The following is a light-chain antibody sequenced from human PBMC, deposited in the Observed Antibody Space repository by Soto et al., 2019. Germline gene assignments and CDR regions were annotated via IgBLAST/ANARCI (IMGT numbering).Light chain of an antibody. V-gene: IGKV3-20*01. CDR1: QSVSSY. Sequence: PGVRATLSCRASQSVSSYLAWYQQKPGQAPRLLIYDASNRATGIPARFSGSGSGTDFTLTISRLEPEDFAVYYCQQYGSSPGTFGQGTKVDIK. CDR2: DAS. J-gene: IGKJ1*01. CDR3: QQYGSSPGT.